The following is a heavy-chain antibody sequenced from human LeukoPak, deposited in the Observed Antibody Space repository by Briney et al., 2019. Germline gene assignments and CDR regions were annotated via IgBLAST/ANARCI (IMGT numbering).Heavy chain of an antibody. D-gene: IGHD6-13*01. CDR2: INWNGGST. V-gene: IGHV3-20*01. CDR3: ARGGSSWYYYYMDV. J-gene: IGHJ6*03. CDR1: GFTFDDYG. Sequence: GGSLRLSCAASGFTFDDYGMSWVRQAPGKGLGWVCGINWNGGSTGYADSVKGRFTISRDNAKNSLYLQMNSLRAEDTALYHCARGGSSWYYYYMDVWGKGTTVTVSS.